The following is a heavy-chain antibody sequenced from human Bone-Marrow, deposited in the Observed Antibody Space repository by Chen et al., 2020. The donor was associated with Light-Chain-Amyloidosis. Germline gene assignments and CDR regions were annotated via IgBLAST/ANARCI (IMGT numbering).Heavy chain of an antibody. CDR1: GFTFSSYA. D-gene: IGHD3-10*01. Sequence: EVQLLESGGGLVQPGGSLSLSCAASGFTFSSYAMSWVRQAPGKGLEWVSAISGSGGSTYYADSVKGRFTISRDNSKNTLYLQMNSLRAEDTAVYYCARVGDGSNRSEALEIWGQGTMVTVSS. V-gene: IGHV3-23*01. J-gene: IGHJ3*02. CDR3: ARVGDGSNRSEALEI. CDR2: ISGSGGST.